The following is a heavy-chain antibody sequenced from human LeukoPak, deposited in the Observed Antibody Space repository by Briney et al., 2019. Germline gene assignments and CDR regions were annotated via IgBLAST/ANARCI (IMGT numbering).Heavy chain of an antibody. J-gene: IGHJ4*02. CDR3: ATTVLEY. CDR1: GFTFSSYG. V-gene: IGHV3-30*02. CDR2: IRYDGSNK. D-gene: IGHD4-11*01. Sequence: QAGGSLRLSCAASGFTFSSYGMHWVRQAPGKGLEWVAFIRYDGSNKYYADSVKGRFTISRDNSKNTLYLQMSSLRAEDTAVYYCATTVLEYWGQGTLVTVSS.